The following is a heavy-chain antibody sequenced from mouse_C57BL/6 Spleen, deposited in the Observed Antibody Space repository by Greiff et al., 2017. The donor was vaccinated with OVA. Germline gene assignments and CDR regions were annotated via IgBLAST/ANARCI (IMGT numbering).Heavy chain of an antibody. J-gene: IGHJ2*01. V-gene: IGHV1-50*01. Sequence: QVQLQQPGAELVKPGASVKLSCKASGYTFTSYWMQWVKQRPGQGLEWIGEIDPSDSYTNYNQKFKGKATLTVDTSSSTAYMQLSSLTSEDAAVYYCARSGGGRFDYGGQGTTLTVSS. D-gene: IGHD3-1*01. CDR2: IDPSDSYT. CDR3: ARSGGGRFDY. CDR1: GYTFTSYW.